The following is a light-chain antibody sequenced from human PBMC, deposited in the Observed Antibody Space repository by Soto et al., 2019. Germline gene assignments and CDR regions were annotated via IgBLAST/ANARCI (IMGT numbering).Light chain of an antibody. CDR3: QQYGHSPLLYT. J-gene: IGKJ2*01. CDR2: GSS. Sequence: EIVLTQSPGTLSLSPGERATLSCRTSQSVNSNFLAWYQQKPGQAPRLIVYGSSTRAAGVPDRFSGSGSGTDFALTISRLEPEDFAVYYCQQYGHSPLLYTFGQGTKLGVK. CDR1: QSVNSNF. V-gene: IGKV3-20*01.